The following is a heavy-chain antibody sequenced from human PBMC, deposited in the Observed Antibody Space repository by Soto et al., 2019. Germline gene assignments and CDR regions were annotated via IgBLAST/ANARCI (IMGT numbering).Heavy chain of an antibody. Sequence: ASVKVSCKASGGTFSSYAISWVRQAPGQGLEWMGGIIPIFGTANYAQKFQGRVTITADKSTSTAYMELSSLRSEDTAVYYCARVPGTVVSTYYYYGMDVWGQGTTVTVSS. V-gene: IGHV1-69*06. CDR1: GGTFSSYA. J-gene: IGHJ6*02. D-gene: IGHD2-15*01. CDR3: ARVPGTVVSTYYYYGMDV. CDR2: IIPIFGTA.